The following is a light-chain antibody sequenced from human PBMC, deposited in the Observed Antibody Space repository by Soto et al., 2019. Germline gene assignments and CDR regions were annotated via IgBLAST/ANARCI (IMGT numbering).Light chain of an antibody. CDR1: GSNIGHYS. V-gene: IGLV1-47*01. CDR2: RNY. Sequence: QSVLTQPPSASGTPGQTVTISCSAAGSNIGHYSVYWYQQRLPGTAPTLLIYRNYQRPSGVPDRFSGSRSGTSASLAISGLGSEDEADYYCAAWDGSLSGVFGTGTKVTVL. CDR3: AAWDGSLSGV. J-gene: IGLJ1*01.